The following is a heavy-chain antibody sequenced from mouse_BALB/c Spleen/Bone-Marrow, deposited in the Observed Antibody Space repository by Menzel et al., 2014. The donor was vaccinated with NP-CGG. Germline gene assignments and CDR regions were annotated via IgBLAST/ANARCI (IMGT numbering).Heavy chain of an antibody. CDR2: ISNGGNYT. J-gene: IGHJ2*01. V-gene: IGHV5-9-4*01. D-gene: IGHD2-5*01. CDR3: SRNSNYSFDF. Sequence: EVLLVESGGALVKPGGFLKLPCAASGFTFSDYVMSWVRQSPDKRLEWVAEISNGGNYTYYPDTGTVRSTIARDNAKNALYQEMSSLRSEDTAMYYCSRNSNYSFDFWGQGTTLTVSS. CDR1: GFTFSDYV.